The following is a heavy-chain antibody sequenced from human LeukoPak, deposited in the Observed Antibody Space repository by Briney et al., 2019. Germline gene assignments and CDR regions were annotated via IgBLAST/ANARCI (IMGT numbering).Heavy chain of an antibody. V-gene: IGHV1-69*04. D-gene: IGHD3-3*01. CDR1: GGTFSSYA. Sequence: SVKVSCKASGGTFSSYAISWVRQAPGQGLEWMGRIIPIFCIANYAQKFQGGVTITADKSTGTAYMELSSLRSEDTAVYYCARDSHYDFWSGYYSYYYGMDVWGQGTTVTVSS. J-gene: IGHJ6*02. CDR2: IIPIFCIA. CDR3: ARDSHYDFWSGYYSYYYGMDV.